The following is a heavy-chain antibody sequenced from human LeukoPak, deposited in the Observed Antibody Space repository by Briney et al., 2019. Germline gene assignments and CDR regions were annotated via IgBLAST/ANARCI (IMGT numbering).Heavy chain of an antibody. Sequence: GESLKISCMASGYSFTTYWIGWVRQMPGKGLEWMGIIYPGDSDTRYSPSFQGQVTISADKSISTAYLQWSSLKASDTAKYYCAAGIGTAAGTLDYWGQGTLVTVSS. J-gene: IGHJ4*02. D-gene: IGHD6-13*01. V-gene: IGHV5-51*01. CDR1: GYSFTTYW. CDR2: IYPGDSDT. CDR3: AAGIGTAAGTLDY.